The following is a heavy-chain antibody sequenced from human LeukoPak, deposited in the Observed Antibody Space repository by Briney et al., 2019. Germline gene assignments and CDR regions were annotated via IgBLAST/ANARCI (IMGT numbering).Heavy chain of an antibody. V-gene: IGHV3-53*01. CDR1: GFTVSSNS. Sequence: GGSLRLSCTVSGFTVSSNSMSWVRQAPGKGLEWVSFIYSDNTHYSDSVKGRFTISRDNSKNTLYLQMNSLRAEDTAVYYCARRAGAYSHPYDPWGQGTLVTVSS. D-gene: IGHD4/OR15-4a*01. J-gene: IGHJ5*02. CDR3: ARRAGAYSHPYDP. CDR2: IYSDNT.